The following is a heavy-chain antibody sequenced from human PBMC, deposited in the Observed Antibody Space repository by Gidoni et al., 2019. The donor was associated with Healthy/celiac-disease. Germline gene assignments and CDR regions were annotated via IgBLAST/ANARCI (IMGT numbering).Heavy chain of an antibody. J-gene: IGHJ4*02. D-gene: IGHD1-26*01. CDR3: ARGLVLGVGATTSIY. CDR2: ISSSSSYI. CDR1: GFTFSSYS. Sequence: EVQLVESGGGLVKPGGSLRLSCAASGFTFSSYSINWVRQAPGKGLEWVSSISSSSSYIYYADSVKGRFTISRDNAKNSLYLQMNSLRAEDTAVYYCARGLVLGVGATTSIYWGQGTLVTVSS. V-gene: IGHV3-21*01.